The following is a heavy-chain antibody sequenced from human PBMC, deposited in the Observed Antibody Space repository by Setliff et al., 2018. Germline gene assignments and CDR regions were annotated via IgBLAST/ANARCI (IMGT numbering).Heavy chain of an antibody. CDR2: LHTSGSI. CDR3: ARDNTMVGATDY. CDR1: GGSISSGTYY. D-gene: IGHD1-26*01. V-gene: IGHV4-61*02. J-gene: IGHJ4*02. Sequence: TLSLTCTVSGGSISSGTYYWSWIRQPAGKGLEWIGRLHTSGSIDYNPSLKSRVTISVDTSKNQFSLRLRSVTAADTAVYFCARDNTMVGATDYWGLGTLVT.